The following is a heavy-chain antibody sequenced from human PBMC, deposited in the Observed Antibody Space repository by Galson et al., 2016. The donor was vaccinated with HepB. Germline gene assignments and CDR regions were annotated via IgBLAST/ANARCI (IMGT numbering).Heavy chain of an antibody. CDR3: ARERGYNYVDY. Sequence: SETLSLTCTVSGGSISSNFWSWIRQPPGKGLEWIGYISYKGGTNYNPSLKSRVTISVDTSKDQFSLKLSSVTAADTAVYYCARERGYNYVDYWGQGTLVTVSS. CDR1: GGSISSNF. V-gene: IGHV4-59*01. D-gene: IGHD5-24*01. CDR2: ISYKGGT. J-gene: IGHJ4*02.